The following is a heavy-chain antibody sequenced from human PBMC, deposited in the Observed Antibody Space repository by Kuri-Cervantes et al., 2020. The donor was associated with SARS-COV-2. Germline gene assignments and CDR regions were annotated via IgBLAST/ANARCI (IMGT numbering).Heavy chain of an antibody. CDR3: ARENPTVFDY. J-gene: IGHJ4*02. CDR2: INWNGGST. Sequence: GESLKISCAASGFTFDDYGMSWVRQAPGKGLEWVSGINWNGGSTGYADSVKGRFTISRDNSKNTLYLQMNSLRAEDTAVYYCARENPTVFDYWGQGTLVTVSS. CDR1: GFTFDDYG. V-gene: IGHV3-20*04.